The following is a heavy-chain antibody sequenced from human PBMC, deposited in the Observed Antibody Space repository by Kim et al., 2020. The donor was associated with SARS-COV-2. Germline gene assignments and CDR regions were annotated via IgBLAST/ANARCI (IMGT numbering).Heavy chain of an antibody. CDR2: IYYSGST. D-gene: IGHD3-16*01. CDR3: ARHPGGHNYYYYYMDV. Sequence: SETLSLTCTVSGGSISSYYWSWIRQPPGKGLEWIGYIYYSGSTNYNPSLKSRVTISVDTSKNQFSLKLSSVTAADTAVYYCARHPGGHNYYYYYMDVWGKGTTVTVSS. CDR1: GGSISSYY. J-gene: IGHJ6*03. V-gene: IGHV4-59*08.